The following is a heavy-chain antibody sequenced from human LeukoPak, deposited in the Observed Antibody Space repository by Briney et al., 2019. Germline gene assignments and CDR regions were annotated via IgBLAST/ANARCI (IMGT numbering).Heavy chain of an antibody. V-gene: IGHV3-23*01. D-gene: IGHD3-3*01. CDR1: GFTFSSSA. CDR3: AKDHYDFWSSMDV. J-gene: IGHJ6*02. CDR2: ISSSGGST. Sequence: EPGGSLRLSCAASGFTFSSSAMSWVRQAPGKGLEGVSTISSSGGSTSYADSVKGRFTLSRDNSRNTLYLQMNSLGAEDTAVYYCAKDHYDFWSSMDVWGQGTTVTVSS.